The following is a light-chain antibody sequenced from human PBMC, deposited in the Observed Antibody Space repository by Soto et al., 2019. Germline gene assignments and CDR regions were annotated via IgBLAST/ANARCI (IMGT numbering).Light chain of an antibody. J-gene: IGKJ4*01. CDR1: QSVSSN. CDR3: QQYNNWPPRT. CDR2: GAS. V-gene: IGKV3D-15*01. Sequence: ELVLTQSQATLSVSPGERATLSCRASQSVSSNLAWYQQKPGQAPRLLIYGASTRATGIPARFSGSGSGTEFPLTIRSLQSEDFAVYYCQQYNNWPPRTFGGGTKVEIK.